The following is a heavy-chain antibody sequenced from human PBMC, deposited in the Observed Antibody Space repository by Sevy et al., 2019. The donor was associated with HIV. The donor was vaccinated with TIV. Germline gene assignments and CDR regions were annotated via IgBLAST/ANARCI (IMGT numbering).Heavy chain of an antibody. J-gene: IGHJ2*01. Sequence: SETLSLTCTVSGGSISSSSYYWGWIRQPPGKGLEWIGSIYYSGSTYYNPSLKSRVTISVDTSKNQFSLKLSSVTAADTAVYYCARPLRQTGDRLWWYFDLWGRGTLVTVSS. V-gene: IGHV4-39*01. CDR3: ARPLRQTGDRLWWYFDL. D-gene: IGHD7-27*01. CDR1: GGSISSSSYY. CDR2: IYYSGST.